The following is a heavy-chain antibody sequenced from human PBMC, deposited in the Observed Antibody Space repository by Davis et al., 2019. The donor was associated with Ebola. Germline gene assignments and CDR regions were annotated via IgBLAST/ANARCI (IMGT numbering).Heavy chain of an antibody. Sequence: SETLSLTCTVSGGSISSGGYYWSWIRQHPGKGLEWIGYIYYSGSTNYNPSLKSRVTISVDTSKNQFSLKLSSVTAADTAVYYCARADYGDYYGMDVWGQGTTVTVSS. CDR3: ARADYGDYYGMDV. CDR1: GGSISSGGYY. CDR2: IYYSGST. V-gene: IGHV4-61*08. D-gene: IGHD4-17*01. J-gene: IGHJ6*02.